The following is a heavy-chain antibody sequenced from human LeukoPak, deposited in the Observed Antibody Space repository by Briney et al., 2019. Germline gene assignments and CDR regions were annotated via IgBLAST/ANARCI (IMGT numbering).Heavy chain of an antibody. V-gene: IGHV4-59*08. CDR2: IYYSGGT. D-gene: IGHD5-24*01. Sequence: SETLSLTCTVSGGSISSYYWSWIRQPPGKGLEWIGYIYYSGGTNYNPSLKSRVTISVDTSKNQFSLKLSSVTAADTAVYYCARHLAGYTQLGYYYGMDVWGQGTTVTVSS. CDR1: GGSISSYY. CDR3: ARHLAGYTQLGYYYGMDV. J-gene: IGHJ6*02.